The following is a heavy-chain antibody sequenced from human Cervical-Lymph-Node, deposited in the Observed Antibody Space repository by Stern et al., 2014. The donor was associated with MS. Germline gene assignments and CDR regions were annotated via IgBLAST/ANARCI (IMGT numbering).Heavy chain of an antibody. V-gene: IGHV1-3*01. D-gene: IGHD1-1*01. CDR1: GYTFSSYG. CDR2: INADNGNT. Sequence: QLVQSGAEVKKPGASVKVSCKASGYTFSSYGIDWVRQAPGQRLEWMGWINADNGNTRYSQKFQGRVTITRDTSATTAYMELSSLRSEDTAVYYCARQLGNWGQGTLVTVSS. J-gene: IGHJ4*02. CDR3: ARQLGN.